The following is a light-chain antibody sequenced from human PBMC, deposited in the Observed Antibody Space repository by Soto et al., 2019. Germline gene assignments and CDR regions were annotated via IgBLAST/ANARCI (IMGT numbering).Light chain of an antibody. Sequence: SYELTQPPSVSVAPGQTARITCGGNNIGSKSVHWYQQKPGQAPVLVVYDDGARPSGIPERISGSKSGNTATLTFSRVDAWDEADYFCQVWISGSDHPVLFGGGTKLTVL. CDR1: NIGSKS. J-gene: IGLJ2*01. V-gene: IGLV3-21*02. CDR2: DDG. CDR3: QVWISGSDHPVL.